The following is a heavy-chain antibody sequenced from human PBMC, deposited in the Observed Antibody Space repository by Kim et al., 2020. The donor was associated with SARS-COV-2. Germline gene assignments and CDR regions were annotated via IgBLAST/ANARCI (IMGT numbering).Heavy chain of an antibody. CDR3: ARDGDGYNRVTFDI. CDR1: GFTFSSYW. Sequence: GGSLRLSCAASGFTFSSYWMSWVRQAPGKGLEWVANIKEDGSEKYHVDSVKGRFTISRDNAKNSLYLQMNSLRAEDTAVYYCARDGDGYNRVTFDIWGQGTMGTVSS. CDR2: IKEDGSEK. D-gene: IGHD5-12*01. V-gene: IGHV3-7*01. J-gene: IGHJ3*02.